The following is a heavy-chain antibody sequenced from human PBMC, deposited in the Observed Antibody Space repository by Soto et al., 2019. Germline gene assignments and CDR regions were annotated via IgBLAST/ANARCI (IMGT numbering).Heavy chain of an antibody. CDR1: GGSISSYY. J-gene: IGHJ5*02. Sequence: SETLSLTCTVSGGSISSYYWSWIRQPPGKGLEWIGYIYYSGRTNYNPSLKSRVTISVDTSKNQFSLKLSSVTAADTAVYYCARDVGYHDFWSGIKVGNWFDPWGQGTLVTVSS. CDR3: ARDVGYHDFWSGIKVGNWFDP. V-gene: IGHV4-59*01. CDR2: IYYSGRT. D-gene: IGHD3-3*01.